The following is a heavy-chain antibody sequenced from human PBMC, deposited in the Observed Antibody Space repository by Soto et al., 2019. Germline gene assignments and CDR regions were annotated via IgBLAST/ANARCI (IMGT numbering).Heavy chain of an antibody. V-gene: IGHV1-3*01. CDR3: ARDIGSSGWPPYLFDY. J-gene: IGHJ4*02. Sequence: ASVKVSCKASGYTFTSYAMHWVRQAPGQRLEWMGWINAGNGNTKYSQKFQGRVTITRDTSASTAYMELSSLRSEDAAVYYCARDIGSSGWPPYLFDYWGQGTLVTVSS. D-gene: IGHD6-19*01. CDR2: INAGNGNT. CDR1: GYTFTSYA.